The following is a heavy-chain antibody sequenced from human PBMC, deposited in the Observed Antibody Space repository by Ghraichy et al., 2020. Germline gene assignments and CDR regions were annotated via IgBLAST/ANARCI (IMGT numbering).Heavy chain of an antibody. Sequence: GGSLRLSCAASGFTFNTYAMSWVRQAPGKGLEWVSSISGSGGTTYYADSVKGRLTISRDNSKNTLYLQMNSLRAEDTALYYCAKDSGYNYGTRCVDYWGQGTMVTVSS. CDR1: GFTFNTYA. CDR2: ISGSGGTT. D-gene: IGHD1-1*01. J-gene: IGHJ4*02. CDR3: AKDSGYNYGTRCVDY. V-gene: IGHV3-23*01.